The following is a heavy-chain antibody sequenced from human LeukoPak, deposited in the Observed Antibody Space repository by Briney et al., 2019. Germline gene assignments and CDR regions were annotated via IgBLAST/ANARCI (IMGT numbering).Heavy chain of an antibody. J-gene: IGHJ4*02. Sequence: ASVKVSCKASGGTFSSYAISWVRQAPGQGLEWMGGIIPIFGTANYAQKFQGRVTITADESTSTAYMEPSSLRSEDTAVYYCARVKRERWFGEDIWGQGTLVTVSS. D-gene: IGHD3-10*01. CDR1: GGTFSSYA. CDR2: IIPIFGTA. CDR3: ARVKRERWFGEDI. V-gene: IGHV1-69*13.